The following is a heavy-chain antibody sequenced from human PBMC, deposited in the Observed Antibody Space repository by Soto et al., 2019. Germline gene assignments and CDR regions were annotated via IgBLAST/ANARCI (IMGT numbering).Heavy chain of an antibody. D-gene: IGHD3-22*01. CDR1: GGTFSSYA. CDR3: AREWGDDSSGFYTSESNWFDP. Sequence: SVKVSCKASGGTFSSYAISWVRQAPGQGLEWMGGIIPIFGTANYAQKFQGRVTITADKSASTAYMELSSLRSEDTAVYYCAREWGDDSSGFYTSESNWFDPWGQGTLVTVSS. CDR2: IIPIFGTA. V-gene: IGHV1-69*06. J-gene: IGHJ5*02.